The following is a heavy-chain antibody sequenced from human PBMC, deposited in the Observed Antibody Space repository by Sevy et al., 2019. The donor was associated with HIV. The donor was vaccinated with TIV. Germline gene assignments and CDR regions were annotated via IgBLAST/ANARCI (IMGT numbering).Heavy chain of an antibody. CDR1: GFPFSSYE. D-gene: IGHD4-17*01. J-gene: IGHJ4*02. Sequence: GGSLRLSCTASGFPFSSYEMNWVRQAPGKGLEWVSYITNSGTTKYYSDSVRGRLTISRDNARNSLHQQINSLRAEATAVYYCACDLPPSATTVAHFDCWGQGTLVTVSS. CDR3: ACDLPPSATTVAHFDC. V-gene: IGHV3-48*03. CDR2: ITNSGTTK.